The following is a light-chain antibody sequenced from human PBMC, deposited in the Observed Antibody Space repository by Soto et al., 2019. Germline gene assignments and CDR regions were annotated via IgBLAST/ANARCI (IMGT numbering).Light chain of an antibody. CDR3: SLADSDNRV. V-gene: IGLV7-46*01. CDR1: TGAVTSGHY. J-gene: IGLJ3*02. CDR2: DTN. Sequence: QAVVTQEPSLTVSPGGTVTLTCGSSTGAVTSGHYPYWFQQKPGQAPRTLIYDTNNKRSWTPARFSGSLLGGKAALTLSGAQPDDEADYYCSLADSDNRVFGGGTKLTVL.